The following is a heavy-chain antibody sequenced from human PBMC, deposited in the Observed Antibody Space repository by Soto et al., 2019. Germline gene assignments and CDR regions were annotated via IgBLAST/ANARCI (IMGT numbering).Heavy chain of an antibody. Sequence: SETLSLTCTVSGGSISSSSYYWGWIRQPPGKGLEWIGSIYYSGSTYYNPSLKSRVTISVDTSKNQFSLKLSSVTAADTAVYYCATQYDFWSGYHDNWFDPWGQGTLVTVSS. V-gene: IGHV4-39*01. D-gene: IGHD3-3*01. CDR2: IYYSGST. CDR3: ATQYDFWSGYHDNWFDP. J-gene: IGHJ5*02. CDR1: GGSISSSSYY.